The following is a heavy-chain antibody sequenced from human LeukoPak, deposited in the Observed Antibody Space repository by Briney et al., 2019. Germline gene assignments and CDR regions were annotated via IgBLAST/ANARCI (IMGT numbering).Heavy chain of an antibody. CDR3: VRPVYFAADY. D-gene: IGHD5/OR15-5a*01. CDR1: GFTPTSHW. CDR2: IKQDGSEK. V-gene: IGHV3-7*01. J-gene: IGHJ4*02. Sequence: GSLRLSCAAFGFTPTSHWMNWVRQAPGQGMEWVANIKQDGSEKFYVDSVKGRFTISRDNAKKSLYLQMNSLRAEDTAVYYCVRPVYFAADYWGQGTLVTVSS.